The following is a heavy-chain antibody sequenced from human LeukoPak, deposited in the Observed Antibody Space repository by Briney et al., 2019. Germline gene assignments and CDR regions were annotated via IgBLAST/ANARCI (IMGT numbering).Heavy chain of an antibody. D-gene: IGHD4-11*01. CDR3: ARVRENDYSNPDAFDI. CDR1: GFTFSSG. V-gene: IGHV3-30*03. CDR2: ISYDGNHK. Sequence: GGSLRLSCAASGFTFSSGMHWVRQAPGKGLEWVAVISYDGNHKYYGDSVKGRFTISRDNSKNTLYLQMNSLRAEDTAVYYCARVRENDYSNPDAFDIWGQGTMVTVSS. J-gene: IGHJ3*02.